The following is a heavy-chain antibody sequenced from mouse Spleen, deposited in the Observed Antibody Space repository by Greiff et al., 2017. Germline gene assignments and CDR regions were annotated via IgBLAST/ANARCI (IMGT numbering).Heavy chain of an antibody. Sequence: VQLQQPGAELVKPGASVKLSCKASGYTFTSYWMHWVKQRPGQGLEWIGEIDPSDSYTNYNQKFKGKATLTVDKSSSTAYMQLSSLTSEDSAVYCCAKGANYDGDGAWFAYWGQGTLVTGSA. J-gene: IGHJ3*01. V-gene: IGHV1-69*02. D-gene: IGHD2-3*01. CDR2: IDPSDSYT. CDR1: GYTFTSYW. CDR3: AKGANYDGDGAWFAY.